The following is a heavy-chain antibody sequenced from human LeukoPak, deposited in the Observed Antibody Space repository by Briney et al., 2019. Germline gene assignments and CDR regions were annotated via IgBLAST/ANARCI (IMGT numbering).Heavy chain of an antibody. CDR3: ARQNYGSAPLRY. CDR1: GDSIRTYY. Sequence: SETLSLTCSVSGDSIRTYYWSWIRQPPGKGLEWIGYIYYSGSTNYNPSLKSRVTISVDTSKNQFSLKLSSVTAADTAVYFCARQNYGSAPLRYWGQGTLVTVSS. J-gene: IGHJ4*02. V-gene: IGHV4-59*08. CDR2: IYYSGST. D-gene: IGHD3-10*01.